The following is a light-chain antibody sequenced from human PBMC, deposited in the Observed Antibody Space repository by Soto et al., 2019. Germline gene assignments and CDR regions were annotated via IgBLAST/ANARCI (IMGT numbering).Light chain of an antibody. Sequence: EIVLTQSPATLSLSPGERATLSCRASQSVSSYFAWYQQKPGQAPRLLIYDASNRATGIPARFSGSGSGTDFTLTTGSLEPDDFAVYYCQQRGNWPVTFGQGTRVDIK. J-gene: IGKJ1*01. V-gene: IGKV3-11*01. CDR3: QQRGNWPVT. CDR1: QSVSSY. CDR2: DAS.